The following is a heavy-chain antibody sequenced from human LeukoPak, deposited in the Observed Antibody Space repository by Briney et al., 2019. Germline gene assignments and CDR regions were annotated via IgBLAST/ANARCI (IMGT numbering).Heavy chain of an antibody. V-gene: IGHV4-61*02. Sequence: SETLSLTCTVSGGSISNEGDYWSWIRQPAGKGLEWIGRIYNSGTTNYSPSVKSRISMSVDTSENQFSLNLRSVTAADTAVYYCAREGTLGSGWYDYWGQGTLVTVSS. CDR3: AREGTLGSGWYDY. CDR2: IYNSGTT. D-gene: IGHD6-19*01. CDR1: GGSISNEGDY. J-gene: IGHJ4*02.